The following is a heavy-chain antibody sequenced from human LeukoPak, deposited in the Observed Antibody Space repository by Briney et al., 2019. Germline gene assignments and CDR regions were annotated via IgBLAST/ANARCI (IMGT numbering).Heavy chain of an antibody. CDR2: IKQGGSEK. J-gene: IGHJ5*02. CDR3: VKDRSITVFGVALS. Sequence: PGGSLRLSCAASGFSFAIYWMSWVRQAPGKGLEWVATIKQGGSEKYDVDSVKGRFTISRDNAKNSLYLQMNSLRAEDTVVYYCVKDRSITVFGVALSWGQGTLVTVSS. CDR1: GFSFAIYW. D-gene: IGHD3-3*01. V-gene: IGHV3-7*01.